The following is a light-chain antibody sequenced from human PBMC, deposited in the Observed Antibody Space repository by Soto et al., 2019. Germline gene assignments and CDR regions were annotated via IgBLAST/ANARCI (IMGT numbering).Light chain of an antibody. CDR2: GAS. V-gene: IGKV1-9*01. CDR1: QGISSY. CDR3: QQLNTYPST. J-gene: IGKJ5*01. Sequence: IQLTQSPSSLSASVGDRVTITCRASQGISSYLAWYQQKPGNAPKLLIYGASTLEGGVPFRFSGSGYGTDLTLMISGVQPEDFATYYCQQLNTYPSTFGQGTRLEIK.